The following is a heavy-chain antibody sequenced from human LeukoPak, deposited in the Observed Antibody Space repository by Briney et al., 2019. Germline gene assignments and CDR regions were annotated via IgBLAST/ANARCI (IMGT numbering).Heavy chain of an antibody. Sequence: GGSLRLSCAASGFAFSTYAMHWVRRAPGKGREGVTGLSYDGSHKYYTDSVKGRFTISRDNSKNTPYSCMNTRRAEDTAVYFCARGLSGYPEYWAQGTLVTVSS. D-gene: IGHD6-13*01. V-gene: IGHV3-30*04. CDR1: GFAFSTYA. CDR2: LSYDGSHK. CDR3: ARGLSGYPEY. J-gene: IGHJ4*02.